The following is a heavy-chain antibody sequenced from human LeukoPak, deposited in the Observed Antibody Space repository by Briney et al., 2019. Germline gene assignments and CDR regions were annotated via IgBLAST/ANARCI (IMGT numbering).Heavy chain of an antibody. CDR3: TREKEAYNFGLAYYYYYMDV. Sequence: GGSLRLSCAASGSTFSGSAMHWVRQAPGKGLEWVGQIGSGAKSYATAYAASVKGRFTISRDDSKNTAYLQMNSLQTEDTAVYYCTREKEAYNFGLAYYYYYMDVWGKGTTVTISS. D-gene: IGHD5-18*01. V-gene: IGHV3-73*01. CDR1: GSTFSGSA. CDR2: IGSGAKSYAT. J-gene: IGHJ6*03.